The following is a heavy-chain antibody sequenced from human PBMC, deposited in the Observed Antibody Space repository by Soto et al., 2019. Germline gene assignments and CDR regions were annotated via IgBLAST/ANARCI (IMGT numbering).Heavy chain of an antibody. D-gene: IGHD2-2*01. Sequence: EVQLLESGGGWVNPGGPLRLSFAASGFISSTYAMNWVPRPPGRGLEWVSLIGESGTPTYYADSVKGRFTISRDNSGNTLFLEMYSLRAEDTAVYYCARYIPGVRYYGMDVWGQGTTVTVSS. V-gene: IGHV3-23*01. CDR3: ARYIPGVRYYGMDV. CDR1: GFISSTYA. J-gene: IGHJ6*02. CDR2: IGESGTPT.